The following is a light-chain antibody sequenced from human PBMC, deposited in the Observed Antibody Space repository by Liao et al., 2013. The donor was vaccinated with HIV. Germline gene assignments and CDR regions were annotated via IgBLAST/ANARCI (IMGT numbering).Light chain of an antibody. V-gene: IGLV3-21*01. J-gene: IGLJ2*01. Sequence: SYVLTQPSSLSVAPGKTARMTCGGNNIGTKSVHWYQQKPGQAPTLVIYYDNERPLGIPERFSGSNSENTGTLTISGTQAVDEAVYYCQAWDRDTALFGGGTKLTVL. CDR2: YDN. CDR1: NIGTKS. CDR3: QAWDRDTAL.